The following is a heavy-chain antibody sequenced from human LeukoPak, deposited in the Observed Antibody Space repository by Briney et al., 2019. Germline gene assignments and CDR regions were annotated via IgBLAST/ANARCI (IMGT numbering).Heavy chain of an antibody. Sequence: GGSLRLSCAASGSTFSSYAMSWVRQAPGKGLEWVSAISGSGGSTYYADSVKGRFTISRDNSKNTLYLQMNSLRAEDTAVYYCARDFGQQWVYYFDYWGQGTLVTVSS. J-gene: IGHJ4*02. CDR1: GSTFSSYA. D-gene: IGHD3/OR15-3a*01. CDR2: ISGSGGST. CDR3: ARDFGQQWVYYFDY. V-gene: IGHV3-23*01.